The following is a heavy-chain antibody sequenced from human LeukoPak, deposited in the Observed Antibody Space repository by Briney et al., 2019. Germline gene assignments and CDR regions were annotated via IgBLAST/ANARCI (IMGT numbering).Heavy chain of an antibody. V-gene: IGHV5-51*01. CDR2: IYPGDSDT. D-gene: IGHD4-17*01. Sequence: KPGESLKISCKGSGYSFTNYWIGWVRQMPGKGLEWMAIIYPGDSDTRYSPSFQGLVIISADKSTSTAYLQWSSLKASDTAMYYCARQGTRVTHEGAFVIWGQGTMAPV. J-gene: IGHJ3*02. CDR3: ARQGTRVTHEGAFVI. CDR1: GYSFTNYW.